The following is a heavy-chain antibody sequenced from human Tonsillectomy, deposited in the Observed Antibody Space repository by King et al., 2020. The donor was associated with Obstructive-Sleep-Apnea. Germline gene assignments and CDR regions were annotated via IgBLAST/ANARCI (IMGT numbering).Heavy chain of an antibody. J-gene: IGHJ4*02. CDR3: AREVHGGFDY. CDR2: ISYGGNNK. V-gene: IGHV3-30-3*01. CDR1: GFTFRSVA. Sequence: VQLVESGGGVVQPGRSLRLSCAASGFTFRSVAMHWVRQAPGNGLEWVGFISYGGNNKFNADSVKGRFSIFRDNSRNTLHLQMNSLRPEDTAVYYCAREVHGGFDYWGQGTLVTVSS. D-gene: IGHD3-10*01.